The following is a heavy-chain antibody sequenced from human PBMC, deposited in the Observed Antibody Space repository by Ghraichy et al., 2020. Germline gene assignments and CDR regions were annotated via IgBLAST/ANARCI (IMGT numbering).Heavy chain of an antibody. Sequence: GSLSLICTVSGGSIRGHYWSWIRQPPGKGLEWIGYVHYTGNTDYSPSIKSRATISLDTPRNHFSLTLTSVTAADTAVYYCARRGRGYSLVYYGLDVWGQGTTVTVSS. CDR1: GGSIRGHY. CDR3: ARRGRGYSLVYYGLDV. D-gene: IGHD5-18*01. J-gene: IGHJ6*02. V-gene: IGHV4-59*08. CDR2: VHYTGNT.